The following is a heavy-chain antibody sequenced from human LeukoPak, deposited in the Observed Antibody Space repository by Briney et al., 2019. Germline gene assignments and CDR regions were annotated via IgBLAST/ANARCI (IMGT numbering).Heavy chain of an antibody. CDR2: IYYSGST. CDR1: GASISSSSYY. D-gene: IGHD3-10*01. CDR3: ARPGLKWFGESTYFDY. V-gene: IGHV4-39*01. J-gene: IGHJ4*02. Sequence: PSETLSLTCTVSGASISSSSYYWGWIRQPPGKGLEWIGSIYYSGSTYYNASLQSRATISVDTSKNQFSLKLSSVTAADTAVYCCARPGLKWFGESTYFDYWGQGTLVTVSS.